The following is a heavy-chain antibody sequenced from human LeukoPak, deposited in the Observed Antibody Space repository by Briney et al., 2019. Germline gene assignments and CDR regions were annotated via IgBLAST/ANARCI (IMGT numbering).Heavy chain of an antibody. CDR3: ARFQQLSLNAMDV. CDR1: GFTFSSYA. CDR2: ISYDGNNK. J-gene: IGHJ6*02. Sequence: PGGSLRLSCAASGFTFSSYAMHWVRQAPGKGLEWVAVISYDGNNKYHADSVKGRFTISRDNSQNTLYLEMNSLKAEDTGVYYCARFQQLSLNAMDVWGQGTTVTVSS. V-gene: IGHV3-30-3*01. D-gene: IGHD6-13*01.